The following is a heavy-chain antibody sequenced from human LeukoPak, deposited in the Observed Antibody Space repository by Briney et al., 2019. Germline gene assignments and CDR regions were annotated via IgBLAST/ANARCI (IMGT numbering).Heavy chain of an antibody. CDR1: GLTFSRYV. D-gene: IGHD2-21*01. CDR3: ARRSSEWVKFDP. Sequence: GGSLRLSCASSGLTFSRYVMGWVRQAPGKGLEWVSYISSSGSTIYYADSVKGRFTISRDNAKNSLYLQMNSLRAEDTAVYYCARRSSEWVKFDPWGQGTLVTVSS. V-gene: IGHV3-11*01. CDR2: ISSSGSTI. J-gene: IGHJ5*02.